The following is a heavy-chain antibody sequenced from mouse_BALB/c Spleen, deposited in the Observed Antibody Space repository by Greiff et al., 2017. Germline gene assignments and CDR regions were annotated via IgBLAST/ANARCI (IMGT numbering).Heavy chain of an antibody. CDR3: ARSRYGSRGASAMDY. CDR1: GYTFTSYW. CDR2: INPSTGYT. Sequence: QVQLKQSGAELAKPGASVKMSCKASGYTFTSYWMHWVKQRPGQGLEWIGYINPSTGYTEYNQKFKDKATLTADKSSSTAYMQLSSLTSEDSAVYYCARSRYGSRGASAMDYWGQGTSVTVSS. V-gene: IGHV1-7*01. J-gene: IGHJ4*01. D-gene: IGHD1-1*01.